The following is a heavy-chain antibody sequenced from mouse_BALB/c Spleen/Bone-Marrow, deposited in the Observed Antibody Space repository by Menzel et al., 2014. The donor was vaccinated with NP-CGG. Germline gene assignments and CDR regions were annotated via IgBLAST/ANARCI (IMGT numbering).Heavy chain of an antibody. V-gene: IGHV7-3*02. D-gene: IGHD1-1*01. Sequence: EVQLVESGGGLVQPGGSLRLSCATSGLTFTDYYMSWVRQPPGKALEWLVFIRNKANGYTTEYSASVKGRFTISRDNSQSILYLQMNTLRAEDSATYYCARDRNYGSSWYFDVWGAGTTVTVSS. CDR3: ARDRNYGSSWYFDV. J-gene: IGHJ1*01. CDR2: IRNKANGYTT. CDR1: GLTFTDYY.